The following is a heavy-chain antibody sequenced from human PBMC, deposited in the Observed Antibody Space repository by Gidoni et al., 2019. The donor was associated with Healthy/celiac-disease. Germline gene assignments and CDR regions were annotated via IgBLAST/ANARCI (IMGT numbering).Heavy chain of an antibody. CDR1: GFTFSSYA. CDR2: ISYDGSNK. D-gene: IGHD4-17*01. V-gene: IGHV3-30-3*01. CDR3: ARGGWGHDYGDQFDY. J-gene: IGHJ4*02. Sequence: VQLVESGGGVVQPGRSLRLSCAASGFTFSSYAMHWVRQAPGKGLEWVAVISYDGSNKYYADSVKGRFTISRDNSKNTLYLQMNSLRAEDTAVYYCARGGWGHDYGDQFDYWGQGTLVTVSS.